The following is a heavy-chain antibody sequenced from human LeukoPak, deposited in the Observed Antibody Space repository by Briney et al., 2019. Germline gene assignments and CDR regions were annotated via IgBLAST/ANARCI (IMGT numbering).Heavy chain of an antibody. CDR2: IYYSGST. J-gene: IGHJ4*02. CDR1: GGSISSSSYY. CDR3: ARHLGGSVPGPPDY. V-gene: IGHV4-39*01. D-gene: IGHD4-23*01. Sequence: SETLSLTCTVSGGSISSSSYYWGWIRQPPGKGLEWIGSIYYSGSTYYNPSLESRVTISVDTSKNQFSLKLNSVTAADMAIYYCARHLGGSVPGPPDYWGQGTLVTVSS.